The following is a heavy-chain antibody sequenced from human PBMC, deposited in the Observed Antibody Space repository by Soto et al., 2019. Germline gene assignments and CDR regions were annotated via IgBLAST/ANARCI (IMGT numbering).Heavy chain of an antibody. Sequence: EVQLVESGGGLVKPGGSLRLSCAASGFTFSNAWMTWVRQAPGKGLEWVGRIKSTTDGGTTDYAAPVKGRFTISRDDSRNTLFLQMNSLKTEDTAVDYCTATTTVTEYWVQGTLVTVSS. V-gene: IGHV3-15*01. CDR1: GFTFSNAW. CDR3: TATTTVTEY. D-gene: IGHD4-17*01. CDR2: IKSTTDGGTT. J-gene: IGHJ4*02.